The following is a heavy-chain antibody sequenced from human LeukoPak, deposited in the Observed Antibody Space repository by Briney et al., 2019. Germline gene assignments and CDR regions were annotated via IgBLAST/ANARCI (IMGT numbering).Heavy chain of an antibody. CDR3: ARETSLEYYYDSSAYPVDY. Sequence: KPGGSLRLSCAASGFTFRSYSMNWVRQAPGKGLEWVSSISSSSSYIFYADSVKGRFTISRDNAKNSLYLQMNSLRAEDTAVYYCARETSLEYYYDSSAYPVDYWGQGTLVTVSS. CDR1: GFTFRSYS. J-gene: IGHJ4*02. V-gene: IGHV3-21*01. CDR2: ISSSSSYI. D-gene: IGHD3-22*01.